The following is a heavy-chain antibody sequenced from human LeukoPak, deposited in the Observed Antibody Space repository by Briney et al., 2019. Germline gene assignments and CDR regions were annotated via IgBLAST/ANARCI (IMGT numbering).Heavy chain of an antibody. J-gene: IGHJ4*02. Sequence: KPSETLSLTCTVSGGSISSYYWSWIRQPPGKGLEWIGYIYYSGSTNYNPSLKSRVTISVDTSKNQFSLKLSSVTAADTAVYYCARGKAPYYYGSGSPFDYWGQGTLVTVSS. CDR3: ARGKAPYYYGSGSPFDY. D-gene: IGHD3-10*01. CDR2: IYYSGST. CDR1: GGSISSYY. V-gene: IGHV4-59*12.